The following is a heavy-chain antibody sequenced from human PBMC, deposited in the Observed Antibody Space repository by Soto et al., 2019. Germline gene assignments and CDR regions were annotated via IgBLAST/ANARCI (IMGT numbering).Heavy chain of an antibody. CDR1: GFTFSSYS. J-gene: IGHJ4*02. V-gene: IGHV3-21*01. CDR3: AREVWFESGTEYYGSGSYSNY. CDR2: ISSSSSYI. D-gene: IGHD3-10*01. Sequence: GGSLRLSCAASGFTFSSYSMNWVRQAPGKGLEWVSSISSSSSYIYYADSVKGRFTISRDNAKNSLYLQMNSLRAEDTAVYYCAREVWFESGTEYYGSGSYSNYWGQGTLVTVSS.